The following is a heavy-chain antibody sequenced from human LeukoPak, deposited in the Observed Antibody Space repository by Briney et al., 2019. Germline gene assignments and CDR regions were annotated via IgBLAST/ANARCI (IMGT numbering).Heavy chain of an antibody. V-gene: IGHV3-13*01. D-gene: IGHD3-22*01. CDR3: AKAGSYYDSSGSDY. J-gene: IGHJ4*02. Sequence: GGSLRLSCAASGFTFSDHAMHWVCQAPGKGLEWVSAVGIAADTFYPGSVKGRFTISRENAKNSLYLQMNSLRVEDTAVYYCAKAGSYYDSSGSDYWGQGTLVTVSS. CDR1: GFTFSDHA. CDR2: VGIAADT.